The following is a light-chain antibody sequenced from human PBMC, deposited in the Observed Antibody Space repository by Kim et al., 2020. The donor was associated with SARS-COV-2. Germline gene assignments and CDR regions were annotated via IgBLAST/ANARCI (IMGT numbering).Light chain of an antibody. CDR2: DVT. J-gene: IGLJ3*02. CDR3: CSYAGSYWV. CDR1: SSDVGGYIY. V-gene: IGLV2-11*01. Sequence: PGQSVTISCTGTSSDVGGYIYVSCYQHHPGKAPKLMIYDVTKRPSGVPDRFSGSKSGNTASLTISGLQAEDEADYYCCSYAGSYWVFGGGTQLTVL.